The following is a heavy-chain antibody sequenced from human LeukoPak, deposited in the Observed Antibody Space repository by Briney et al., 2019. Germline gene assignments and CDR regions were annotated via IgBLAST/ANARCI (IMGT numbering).Heavy chain of an antibody. D-gene: IGHD3-16*02. CDR2: IYSGGST. V-gene: IGHV3-66*01. CDR1: GFTVSSNY. Sequence: PGGSLRLSCAASGFTVSSNYMSWVRQAPGKGLEWVSVIYSGGSTYYADSVKGRFTISRDNSKNTLYLQMNSLRAEDTAVYYCARDISVYDYVWGSYRPDAFDFWGQGTMVTVSS. CDR3: ARDISVYDYVWGSYRPDAFDF. J-gene: IGHJ3*01.